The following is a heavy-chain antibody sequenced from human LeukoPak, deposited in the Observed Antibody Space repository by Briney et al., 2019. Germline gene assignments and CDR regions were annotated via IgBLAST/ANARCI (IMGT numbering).Heavy chain of an antibody. CDR2: ISYDGSNE. CDR1: GFTFSRYT. D-gene: IGHD3-10*02. CDR3: ASGALFGELLGASDI. Sequence: PGRSLRLSCAASGFTFSRYTMHWVRQAPGKGLGWVAVISYDGSNEYYADSVKGRFTISRDNSKNTLYFQMNSLSAEDSAVYYCASGALFGELLGASDIWGQGTMVTVSS. J-gene: IGHJ3*02. V-gene: IGHV3-30*14.